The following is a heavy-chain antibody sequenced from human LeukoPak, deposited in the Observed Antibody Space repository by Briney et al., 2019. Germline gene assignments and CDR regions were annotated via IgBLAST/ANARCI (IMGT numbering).Heavy chain of an antibody. CDR3: ARDLGYCSGGSCYSGWFDP. J-gene: IGHJ5*02. CDR1: GYTFTSYG. CDR2: ISAYNGNT. V-gene: IGHV1-18*01. D-gene: IGHD2-15*01. Sequence: AASVKVSCKASGYTFTSYGISRVRQAPGQGLEWMGWISAYNGNTNYAQKLQGRVTMTTDTSTSTAYMELRSLRSDDTAVYYCARDLGYCSGGSCYSGWFDPWGQGTLVTVSS.